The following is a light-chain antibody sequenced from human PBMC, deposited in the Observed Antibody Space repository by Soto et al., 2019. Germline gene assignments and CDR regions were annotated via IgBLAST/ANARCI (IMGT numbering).Light chain of an antibody. CDR1: SSDVGGYNY. CDR2: DVS. J-gene: IGLJ1*01. V-gene: IGLV2-14*01. CDR3: SSYTSNNTLV. Sequence: QSALTQPASVSGSPGQSITISCTGTSSDVGGYNYVSWYQQHPGKAPKLLIYDVSNWPSGVSNRFSGSKSGNTASLTISGLQAEDEADYYCSSYTSNNTLVFGTGTKVTVL.